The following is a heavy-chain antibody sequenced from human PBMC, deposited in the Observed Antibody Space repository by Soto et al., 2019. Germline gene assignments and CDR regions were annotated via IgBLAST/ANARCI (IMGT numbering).Heavy chain of an antibody. CDR2: IYYSGST. J-gene: IGHJ5*02. Sequence: SETLSLTCTVSGGSISSGDYYWSWIRQPPGKGLEWIGYIYYSGSTYYNPSLKSRVTISVDTSKNQFSLKLSSVTAADTAVYYCDRVTKPEPMELFDTWGQGTLVTVSS. CDR1: GGSISSGDYY. V-gene: IGHV4-30-4*02. CDR3: DRVTKPEPMELFDT. D-gene: IGHD1-26*01.